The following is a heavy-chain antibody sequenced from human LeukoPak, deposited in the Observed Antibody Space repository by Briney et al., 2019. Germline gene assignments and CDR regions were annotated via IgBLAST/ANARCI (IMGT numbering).Heavy chain of an antibody. CDR1: GFTFNSYA. J-gene: IGHJ4*02. CDR3: AKDLHSVTTYFDY. V-gene: IGHV3-23*01. CDR2: ISGSGGST. Sequence: GGSLRLSCAASGFTFNSYAMSWVRQAPGKGLEWVSAISGSGGSTYYADSVKGRFTISRDNSKNTLYLQMNSLRAEDTAVYYCAKDLHSVTTYFDYWGQGTLVTVSS. D-gene: IGHD4-11*01.